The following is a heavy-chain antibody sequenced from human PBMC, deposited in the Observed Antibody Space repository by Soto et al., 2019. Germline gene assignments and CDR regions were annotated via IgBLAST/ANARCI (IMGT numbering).Heavy chain of an antibody. V-gene: IGHV3-48*01. CDR2: ISSSSSTI. Sequence: GGSLRLSCAASGFTFSSYSMNWVRQAPGKGLEWVSYISSSSSTIYYADSVKGRFTISRDNAKNSLYLQMNSLRAEDTAVYYCARCILGPGYYYYYMDVWGKGTTVTVSS. D-gene: IGHD3-3*01. CDR1: GFTFSSYS. J-gene: IGHJ6*03. CDR3: ARCILGPGYYYYYMDV.